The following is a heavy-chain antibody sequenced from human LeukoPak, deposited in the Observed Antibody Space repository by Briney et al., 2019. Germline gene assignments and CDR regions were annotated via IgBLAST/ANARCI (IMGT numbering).Heavy chain of an antibody. CDR2: IESGGRT. J-gene: IGHJ4*02. Sequence: GGSLRLSCAAYGFSVSTNYIHWVRQAPGRGLEWVSLIESGGRTYYADSVKGRFTVSKDNAKNTVFLQMNNLRVDDTAVYYCTREFGAFDLWGQGTLLIVSS. CDR1: GFSVSTNY. D-gene: IGHD3-10*01. CDR3: TREFGAFDL. V-gene: IGHV3-66*01.